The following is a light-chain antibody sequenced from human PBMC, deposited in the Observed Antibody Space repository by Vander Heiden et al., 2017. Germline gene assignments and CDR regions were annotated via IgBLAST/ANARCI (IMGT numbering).Light chain of an antibody. CDR1: QSVLYSSNNKNY. Sequence: DIVMTQSPDSLAVSLGERATINCKSSQSVLYSSNNKNYLAWYQQKPGQPPKLLIYWASTRESGVPDRFSGSGSGTDFTLTISSLQAEDVAVYYCQQYDSTPQKFGQGTKVEIK. V-gene: IGKV4-1*01. CDR3: QQYDSTPQK. J-gene: IGKJ1*01. CDR2: WAS.